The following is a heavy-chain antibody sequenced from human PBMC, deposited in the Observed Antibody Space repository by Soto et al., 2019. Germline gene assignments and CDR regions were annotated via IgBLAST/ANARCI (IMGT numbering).Heavy chain of an antibody. CDR2: IYYSGST. V-gene: IGHV4-31*03. Sequence: QVQLQESGPGLVKPSQTLSLTCTVSGGSISSGGYYWSWIRQHPGKGLEWIGYIYYSGSTYYNPSLKSRVTISVDTSKNQFSLKLSSVTAADTAVYYCARGDYYDSSGYGYYYYYGMDVWGQGTTVTVSS. J-gene: IGHJ6*02. CDR3: ARGDYYDSSGYGYYYYYGMDV. CDR1: GGSISSGGYY. D-gene: IGHD3-22*01.